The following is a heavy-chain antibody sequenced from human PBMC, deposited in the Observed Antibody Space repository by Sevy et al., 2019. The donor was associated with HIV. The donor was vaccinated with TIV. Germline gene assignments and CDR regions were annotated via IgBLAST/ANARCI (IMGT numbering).Heavy chain of an antibody. D-gene: IGHD4-17*01. J-gene: IGHJ4*02. CDR3: ARLPYGDYVNYFDC. V-gene: IGHV4-39*01. CDR2: SGTT. CDR1: GGSITSSSYY. Sequence: SETLSLICTVSGGSITSSSYYWGWIRQPPGKGLEWIGSSGTTYYNPSLKSRVTISIDTSKNQFSLNLSPVTVADTAVYYCARLPYGDYVNYFDCWGQGTLVTVSS.